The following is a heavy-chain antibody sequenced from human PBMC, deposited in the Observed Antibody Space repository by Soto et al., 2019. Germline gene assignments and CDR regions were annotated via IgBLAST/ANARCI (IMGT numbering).Heavy chain of an antibody. J-gene: IGHJ6*02. Sequence: PGGSLRLSCAASGFTFSSYSMNWVRQAPGKGLEWVSSISSSSSYIYYADSVKGRFTISRDNAKNSLYLQMNSLRAEDTAVYYCARESQQLVDGGAYYYYYGMDVWGQGTTVTVSS. V-gene: IGHV3-21*01. D-gene: IGHD6-13*01. CDR3: ARESQQLVDGGAYYYYYGMDV. CDR1: GFTFSSYS. CDR2: ISSSSSYI.